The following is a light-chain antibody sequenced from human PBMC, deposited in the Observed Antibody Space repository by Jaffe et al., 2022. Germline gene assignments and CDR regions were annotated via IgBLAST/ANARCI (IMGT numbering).Light chain of an antibody. V-gene: IGLV2-11*01. CDR2: DVS. CDR3: CSYAGSYTLVI. CDR1: SSDVGGYDY. Sequence: QSALTQPRSVSGSPGQSVTISCTGTSSDVGGYDYVSWYQHHPGKAPKLMIYDVSKRPSGVPDRFSGSKSGNTASLTISGLQAADEADYYCCSYAGSYTLVIFGGGTKLTVL. J-gene: IGLJ2*01.